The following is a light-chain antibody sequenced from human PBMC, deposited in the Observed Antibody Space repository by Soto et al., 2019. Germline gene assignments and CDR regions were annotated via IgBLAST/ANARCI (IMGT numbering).Light chain of an antibody. CDR3: QQYNNWPAIT. Sequence: EIVMTQSPATLSVSPGARVTLSCRASQSAGSNLVWYRQKRGQAPRLLIFGASTRSTGVPARFSGSGSGTEFTITISSLQYEDFAVYYCQQYNNWPAITCGQGTRLEI. CDR1: QSAGSN. J-gene: IGKJ5*01. V-gene: IGKV3-15*01. CDR2: GAS.